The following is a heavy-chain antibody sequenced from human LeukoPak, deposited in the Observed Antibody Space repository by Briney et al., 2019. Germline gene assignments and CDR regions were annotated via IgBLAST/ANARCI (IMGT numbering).Heavy chain of an antibody. V-gene: IGHV3-30*02. D-gene: IGHD3-3*01. CDR1: GFTFSSYG. J-gene: IGHJ4*02. Sequence: PGGSLRLSCAASGFTFSSYGMHWVRQGPGKGLEWVAFIRYDGSNKYYADSVKGRFTISRDNSKNTLYLQMNSLRAEDTAVYYCAKDFTIFGVDFDYWGQGTLVTVSS. CDR2: IRYDGSNK. CDR3: AKDFTIFGVDFDY.